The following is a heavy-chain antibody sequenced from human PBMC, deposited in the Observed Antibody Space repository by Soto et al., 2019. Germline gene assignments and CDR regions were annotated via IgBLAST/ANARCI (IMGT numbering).Heavy chain of an antibody. Sequence: QVQLQQWGAGLLKPSETLSLTCAVYGGSFSGYYWSWIRQPPGKGLEWIGEINHSGSTNYTPSLKSRVTISVDAAKNQLSMKLSSVTGAGSAVYYWAIGYRPDYIWWSYRPRAGWFDPWGQGALVTVSS. J-gene: IGHJ5*02. CDR1: GGSFSGYY. V-gene: IGHV4-34*01. D-gene: IGHD3-16*02. CDR3: AIGYRPDYIWWSYRPRAGWFDP. CDR2: INHSGST.